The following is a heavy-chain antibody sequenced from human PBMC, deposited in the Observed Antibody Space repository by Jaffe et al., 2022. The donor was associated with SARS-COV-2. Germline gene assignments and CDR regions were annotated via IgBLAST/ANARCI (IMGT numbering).Heavy chain of an antibody. CDR1: GFTFSSYG. CDR3: AKDSAMEYYYYYGMDV. J-gene: IGHJ6*02. D-gene: IGHD5-18*01. V-gene: IGHV3-30*18. CDR2: ISYDGSNK. Sequence: QVQLVESGGGVVQPGRSLRLSCAASGFTFSSYGMHWVRQAPGKGLEWVAVISYDGSNKYYADSVKGRFTISRDNSKNTLYLQMNSLRAEDTAVYYCAKDSAMEYYYYYGMDVWGQGTTVTVSS.